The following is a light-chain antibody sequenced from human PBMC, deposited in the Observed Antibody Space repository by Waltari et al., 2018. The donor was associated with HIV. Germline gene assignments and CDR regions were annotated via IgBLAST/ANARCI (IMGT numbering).Light chain of an antibody. V-gene: IGLV1-47*01. CDR1: SSNIAFNY. CDR3: AAWDDRLSGRV. Sequence: QSVLTQPPSASGTPGPRVTISCSGSSSNIAFNYVSSYQQVPGTAPKLLIYKNDQWPSGVPDRFSASKSGTSASLVISGLRSEDEADYYCAAWDDRLSGRVFGTGTRVTVL. J-gene: IGLJ1*01. CDR2: KND.